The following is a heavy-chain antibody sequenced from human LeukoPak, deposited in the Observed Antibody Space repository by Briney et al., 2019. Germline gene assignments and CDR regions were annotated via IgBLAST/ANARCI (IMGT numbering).Heavy chain of an antibody. D-gene: IGHD1-26*01. Sequence: PSETLSLTCSVSGGSISRNNCYWGWIRQPPGKGLEWIGNIYYSGNTYYNPSLKSRVTISVETPKNQFSLRLSSVTAADTAVYYCARKLSYSGGLNSFDYWGQGTLVTVSS. CDR3: ARKLSYSGGLNSFDY. V-gene: IGHV4-39*01. CDR2: IYYSGNT. J-gene: IGHJ4*02. CDR1: GGSISRNNCY.